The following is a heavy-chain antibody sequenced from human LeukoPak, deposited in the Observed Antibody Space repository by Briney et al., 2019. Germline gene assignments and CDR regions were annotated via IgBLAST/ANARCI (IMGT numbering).Heavy chain of an antibody. CDR2: ISGSGGST. V-gene: IGHV3-23*01. CDR1: GFTFSDHY. D-gene: IGHD6-19*01. J-gene: IGHJ4*02. Sequence: GGSLRLSCAASGFTFSDHYMDWVRQAPGKGLEWVSAISGSGGSTYYADSVKGRFTISRDNSKNTLYLQMNSLRAEDTAVYYCAKVAVAGYFDYWGQGTLVTVSS. CDR3: AKVAVAGYFDY.